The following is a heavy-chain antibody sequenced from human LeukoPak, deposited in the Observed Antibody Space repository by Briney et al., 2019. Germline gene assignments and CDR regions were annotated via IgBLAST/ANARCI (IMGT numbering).Heavy chain of an antibody. Sequence: PSETLSLTCTVSGGSISSGGYSWSWIRQPAGKGLEWIGYMYHGGSTYYSPSLKSRVTISVDWSKNQFSLNLSSVTAADTAVYYCASTNDFGDYMGAWGQGTLVTVSS. CDR2: MYHGGST. V-gene: IGHV4-30-2*01. J-gene: IGHJ5*02. CDR1: GGSISSGGYS. D-gene: IGHD4-17*01. CDR3: ASTNDFGDYMGA.